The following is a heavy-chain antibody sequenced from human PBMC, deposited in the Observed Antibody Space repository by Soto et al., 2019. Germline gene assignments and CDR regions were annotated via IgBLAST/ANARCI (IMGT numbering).Heavy chain of an antibody. D-gene: IGHD2-2*01. J-gene: IGHJ4*02. Sequence: SETPSLTCSVSGGLFGAYYWSWIRQPPGKGLEWIGEINHSGSTNYNPSLKSRVTISVDTSKNQFSLKLSSVTAADTAVYYCARGWSAAIGSFDYWGQG. CDR2: INHSGST. CDR1: GGLFGAYY. V-gene: IGHV4-34*01. CDR3: ARGWSAAIGSFDY.